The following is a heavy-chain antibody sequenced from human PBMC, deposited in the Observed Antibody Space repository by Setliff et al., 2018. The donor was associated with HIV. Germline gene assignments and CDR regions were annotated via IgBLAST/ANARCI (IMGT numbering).Heavy chain of an antibody. Sequence: AGGSLRLSCAASGFTFSTYEMNWVRQAPGKGLEWVAYISSSDSTIYYADSVKGRFTIYRDNAKNSLFLQMDSLRVEDTAVYYCARVADGYNSYFDYWGQGTVVTVSS. CDR3: ARVADGYNSYFDY. CDR2: ISSSDSTI. V-gene: IGHV3-48*03. J-gene: IGHJ4*02. D-gene: IGHD5-18*01. CDR1: GFTFSTYE.